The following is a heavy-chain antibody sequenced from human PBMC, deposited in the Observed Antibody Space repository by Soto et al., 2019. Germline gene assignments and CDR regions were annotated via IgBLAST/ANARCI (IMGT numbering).Heavy chain of an antibody. CDR3: ARDGWVGATEYFDL. CDR2: ISSSRYI. CDR1: GFTFSSYS. Sequence: PGGSLRLSCAASGFTFSSYSMNWVRQAPGKGLEGVSSISSSRYIYYADSVKGRFTISRDNAKNSLYLQMNSLRAEDTAVYYCARDGWVGATEYFDLWGRGTLVTVSS. V-gene: IGHV3-21*01. D-gene: IGHD1-26*01. J-gene: IGHJ2*01.